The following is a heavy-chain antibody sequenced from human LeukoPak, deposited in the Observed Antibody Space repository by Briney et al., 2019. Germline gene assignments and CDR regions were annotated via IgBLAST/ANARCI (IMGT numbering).Heavy chain of an antibody. D-gene: IGHD5-24*01. CDR1: GYTFTSYD. CDR2: ISAYNGNT. J-gene: IGHJ4*02. CDR3: ARDSFQRWLQRLELDY. Sequence: ASVKVSCKASGYTFTSYDINWVRQATGQGLEWMGWISAYNGNTNYAQKLQGRVTMTTDTSTSTAYMELRSLRSDDTAVYYCARDSFQRWLQRLELDYWGQGTLVTVSS. V-gene: IGHV1-18*01.